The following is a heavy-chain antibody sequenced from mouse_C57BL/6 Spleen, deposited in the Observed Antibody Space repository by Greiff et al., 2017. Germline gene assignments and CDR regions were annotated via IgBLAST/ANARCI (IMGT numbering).Heavy chain of an antibody. D-gene: IGHD1-1*01. V-gene: IGHV1-52*01. CDR2: IDPSASDT. J-gene: IGHJ4*01. Sequence: QVQLQQPGAELVRPGSSVKLSCKASGYTFTSYWMHWVQQRPIQGLEWIGNIDPSASDTHYTQKFKDKATLTVDKSSSTSYMQLSRLTSENSAVYYCARSDYSYAMDYWGQGTSVTVSS. CDR1: GYTFTSYW. CDR3: ARSDYSYAMDY.